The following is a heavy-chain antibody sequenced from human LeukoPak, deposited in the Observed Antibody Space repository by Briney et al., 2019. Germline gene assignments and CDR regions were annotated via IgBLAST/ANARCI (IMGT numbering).Heavy chain of an antibody. CDR3: AAGYYYSSGSSYMDV. CDR1: GFTFTSST. V-gene: IGHV1-58*02. Sequence: ASVKVSCKASGFTFTSSTMQWVRQARGQRLEWIGWIVVGSGNTNYAQKFQERVTITRDMSTSTDYMEVSSLRSEDTAVYYCAAGYYYSSGSSYMDVWGKGTTVTISS. D-gene: IGHD3-10*01. J-gene: IGHJ6*03. CDR2: IVVGSGNT.